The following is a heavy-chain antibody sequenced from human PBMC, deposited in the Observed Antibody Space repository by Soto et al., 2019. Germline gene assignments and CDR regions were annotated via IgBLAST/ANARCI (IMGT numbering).Heavy chain of an antibody. CDR2: INHSGST. CDR1: GGSFSGYY. J-gene: IGHJ6*03. CDR3: ARVEGSSGDGKRVYYYYYMDV. V-gene: IGHV4-34*01. Sequence: SETLSLTCAVYGGSFSGYYWSWIRQPPGKGLEWIGEINHSGSTNYNPSLKSRVTISVDTSKNQFSLKLSSVTAADTAVYYCARVEGSSGDGKRVYYYYYMDVWGKGTTVTVSS. D-gene: IGHD3-10*01.